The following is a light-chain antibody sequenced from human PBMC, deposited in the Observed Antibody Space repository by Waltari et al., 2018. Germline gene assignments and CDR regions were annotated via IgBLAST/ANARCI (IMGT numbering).Light chain of an antibody. CDR3: QAWDGSTSTVV. CDR2: EDD. V-gene: IGLV3-1*01. CDR1: KFGEKY. Sequence: SYEVTQPPSVSVSPGQTASITCPGDKFGEKYVSWYQQKPGQSPVVVIYEDDDRPSGIPERFSGSNSGNTATLTISGTQAMDEADYYCQAWDGSTSTVVFGGGTKVTVL. J-gene: IGLJ2*01.